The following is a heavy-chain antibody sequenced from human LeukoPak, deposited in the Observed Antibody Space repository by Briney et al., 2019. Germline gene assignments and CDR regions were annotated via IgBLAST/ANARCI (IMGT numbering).Heavy chain of an antibody. Sequence: GRSLRLSCAASGFTFSSYGMHWVRQAPGKGLEWVAVISYDGSNKYYADSVKGRFTISRDNSENTLYLQMNSLRAEDTAVYYCAVRGYSYGYLVNWGQGTLVTVSS. CDR3: AVRGYSYGYLVN. CDR1: GFTFSSYG. D-gene: IGHD5-18*01. CDR2: ISYDGSNK. J-gene: IGHJ4*02. V-gene: IGHV3-30*03.